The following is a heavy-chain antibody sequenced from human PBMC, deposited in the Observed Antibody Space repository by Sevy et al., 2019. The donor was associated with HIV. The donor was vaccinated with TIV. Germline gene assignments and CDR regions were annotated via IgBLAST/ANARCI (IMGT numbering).Heavy chain of an antibody. CDR2: IWFDGSNK. V-gene: IGHV3-33*06. Sequence: GESLKISCAASGFTFSTYSMHWARQAPGKGLEWVALIWFDGSNKYYADSVKGRFTISRDNSKNTLYLQMNSLRAEDTAVYYCAKAVADSNYYYGLDVWGQGTTVTVSS. D-gene: IGHD6-19*01. CDR1: GFTFSTYS. J-gene: IGHJ6*02. CDR3: AKAVADSNYYYGLDV.